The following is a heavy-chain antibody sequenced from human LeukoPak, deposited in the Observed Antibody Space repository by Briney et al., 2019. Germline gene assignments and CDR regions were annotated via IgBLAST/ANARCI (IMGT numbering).Heavy chain of an antibody. Sequence: GGSLRLSSAASGFTFSSYAMSWVRQAPGKGLEWVSAISGSGGSTYYADSVKGRFTISRDNSKNTLYLQMNSLRAEDTAVYYCAKYQWLVRTYFDYWGQGTLVTVSS. CDR2: ISGSGGST. CDR3: AKYQWLVRTYFDY. D-gene: IGHD6-19*01. CDR1: GFTFSSYA. V-gene: IGHV3-23*01. J-gene: IGHJ4*02.